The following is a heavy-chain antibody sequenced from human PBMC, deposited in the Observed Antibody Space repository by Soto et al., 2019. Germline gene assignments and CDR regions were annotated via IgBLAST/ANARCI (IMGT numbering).Heavy chain of an antibody. J-gene: IGHJ4*02. V-gene: IGHV3-23*01. CDR1: RFTFSNYA. CDR3: AKSGSDWYYYFED. Sequence: GSLRLSCTASRFTFSNYAISGVLQTPGKGLEWVSGLSGSGGTTDYADSVKGRFTISRGNSKNTLYMQMNSLRAEDTAVYYCAKSGSDWYYYFEDWGQGTLVTVSS. CDR2: LSGSGGTT. D-gene: IGHD6-19*01.